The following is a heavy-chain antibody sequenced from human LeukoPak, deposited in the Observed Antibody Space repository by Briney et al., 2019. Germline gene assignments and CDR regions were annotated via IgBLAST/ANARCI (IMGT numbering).Heavy chain of an antibody. D-gene: IGHD5-24*01. J-gene: IGHJ4*02. CDR3: AKDRIPRDGYNEIDY. CDR2: ISGSGSRT. V-gene: IGHV3-23*01. Sequence: GGSLRLSCAASGFTFSSYATSWVRQAPGKGLEWVSTISGSGSRTYYADSVKGRFTISRDNSKNTLYLQMNSLRAEDTAVYYCAKDRIPRDGYNEIDYWGQGTLVTVSS. CDR1: GFTFSSYA.